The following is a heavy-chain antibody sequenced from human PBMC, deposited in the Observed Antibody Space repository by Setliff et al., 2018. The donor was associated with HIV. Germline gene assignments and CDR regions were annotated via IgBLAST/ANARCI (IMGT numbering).Heavy chain of an antibody. D-gene: IGHD3-10*02. CDR3: ARIVRPSYYYYYYMDV. CDR1: GGTFSSYA. Sequence: SVKVSCKASGGTFSSYAISWVRQAPGQGLEWMGGIIPIFNTANYAQKFQGRVTITADESTSTAYMELSSLRSEDTAVFYCARIVRPSYYYYYYMDVWGKGTTVTVSS. CDR2: IIPIFNTA. V-gene: IGHV1-69*13. J-gene: IGHJ6*03.